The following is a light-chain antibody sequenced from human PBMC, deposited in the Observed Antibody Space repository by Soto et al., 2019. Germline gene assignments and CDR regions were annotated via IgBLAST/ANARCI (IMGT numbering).Light chain of an antibody. CDR1: SSNIGAGYD. J-gene: IGLJ1*01. CDR2: GNS. CDR3: QSYDSSLSHV. V-gene: IGLV1-40*01. Sequence: QSVLTQPPSVSGAPGQRVTISCTGSSSNIGAGYDVYWYQQLPGTAPKLLIYGNSNRPSGAPDRFSGSKSGTSASLASAGIQAEYEADYYCQSYDSSLSHVFGTGTKLTVL.